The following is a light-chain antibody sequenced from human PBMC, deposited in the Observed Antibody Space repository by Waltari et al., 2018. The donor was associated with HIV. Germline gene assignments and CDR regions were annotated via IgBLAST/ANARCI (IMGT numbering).Light chain of an antibody. CDR1: SSDVGASNS. Sequence: SALTQPASVSGSPGQSITFSCPGISSDVGASNSVSWYQQHPGTAPTLIILDGTKRPSGVSDRYAGSKSGNTASLTISGLQADDEADYYCASYTTSKTSVFGTGTEVTVL. J-gene: IGLJ1*01. CDR3: ASYTTSKTSV. V-gene: IGLV2-14*03. CDR2: DGT.